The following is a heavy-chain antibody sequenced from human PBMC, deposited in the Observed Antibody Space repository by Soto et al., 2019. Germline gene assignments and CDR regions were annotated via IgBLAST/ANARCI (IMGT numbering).Heavy chain of an antibody. CDR3: ARASGRRDGPMDV. V-gene: IGHV4-61*01. J-gene: IGHJ6*02. Sequence: QMQLQESGPGLVKPSETLSLTCTVSGGSVSSSTYYWSWIRQPPGKGLEWIGYIYYSGSTYYNPSLRSRVSISLDTSKNQCSLKQSSVTPADTAVYYCARASGRRDGPMDVWGPGTTVTGSS. CDR2: IYYSGST. CDR1: GGSVSSSTYY. D-gene: IGHD6-25*01.